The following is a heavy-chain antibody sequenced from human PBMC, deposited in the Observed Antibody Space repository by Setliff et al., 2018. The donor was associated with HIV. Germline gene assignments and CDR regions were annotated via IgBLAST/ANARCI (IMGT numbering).Heavy chain of an antibody. CDR3: ARDPASGYYVNRYLDY. D-gene: IGHD3-22*01. J-gene: IGHJ4*02. CDR2: ISDGSST. CDR1: GFTFSNYA. V-gene: IGHV3-23*01. Sequence: GGSLRLSCAASGFTFSNYAMSWVRQAPGKGLEWVSVISDGSSTSYADSVKGRFTISRDNAKNTLYLQMNSLRAEDTAVYYCARDPASGYYVNRYLDYWGQGALVTVSS.